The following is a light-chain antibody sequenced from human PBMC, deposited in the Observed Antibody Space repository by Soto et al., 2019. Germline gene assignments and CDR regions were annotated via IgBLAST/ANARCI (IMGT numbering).Light chain of an antibody. J-gene: IGKJ1*01. CDR3: QQRSNWPVT. CDR1: QSVSSY. CDR2: DAS. V-gene: IGKV3-11*01. Sequence: EIVLTQSPATLSLSPGERATLSCRASQSVSSYFAWYQQKPGQAPRLLIYDASNRATGIPARFSGSGSGTDFTLTISSLEPEDFAVYYCQQRSNWPVTFGQGTRVEIQ.